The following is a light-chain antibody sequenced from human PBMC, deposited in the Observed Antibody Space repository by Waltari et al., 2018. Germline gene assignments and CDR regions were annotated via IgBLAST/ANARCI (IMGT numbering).Light chain of an antibody. CDR3: QQYYDSPLT. J-gene: IGKJ4*01. Sequence: DIVMTQSPDSLAVSLGERATINCKSSESVLFSSRNKNHLAWYQQKPGHPPQLLLYWASTRESGVPERFSGSGSGTDITLTISSLQTEDVAIYYCQQYYDSPLTFGGGTKVEIK. CDR1: ESVLFSSRNKNH. V-gene: IGKV4-1*01. CDR2: WAS.